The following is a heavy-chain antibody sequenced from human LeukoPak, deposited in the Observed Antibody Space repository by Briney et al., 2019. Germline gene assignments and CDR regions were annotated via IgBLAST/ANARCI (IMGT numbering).Heavy chain of an antibody. CDR2: IYYSGST. CDR1: GGSISSYY. CDR3: ARSYTPMVLDY. D-gene: IGHD5-18*01. J-gene: IGHJ4*02. V-gene: IGHV4-59*01. Sequence: SETLSLTCTVSGGSISSYYWSCIRQPPGKGLEWIGYIYYSGSTNYNPSLKSRVTISVDTSKNQFSQELSSVTAADTAVYYCARSYTPMVLDYWGQGTLVTVSS.